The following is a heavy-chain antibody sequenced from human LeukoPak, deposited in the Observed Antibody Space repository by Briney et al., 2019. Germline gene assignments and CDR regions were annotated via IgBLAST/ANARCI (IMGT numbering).Heavy chain of an antibody. CDR3: ARKAAAGTFGVVRYYFDY. CDR2: IYHSGST. CDR1: GGSISSSNW. V-gene: IGHV4-4*02. D-gene: IGHD6-13*01. Sequence: SETLSLTCAVSGGSISSSNWWSWVRQPPGKGLEWIGEIYHSGSTNYDPSLKSRVTISVDKSKNQFSLKLSSVTAADTAVYYCARKAAAGTFGVVRYYFDYWGQGTLVTVSS. J-gene: IGHJ4*02.